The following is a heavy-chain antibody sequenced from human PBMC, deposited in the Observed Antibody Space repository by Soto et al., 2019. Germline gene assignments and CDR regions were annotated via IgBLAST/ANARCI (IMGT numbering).Heavy chain of an antibody. CDR2: ISGSGGST. CDR1: GFTFSSYA. Sequence: GVSLRFSCPASGFTFSSYAMSWVRQAPGKGLEWVSAISGSGGSTYYADSVKGRFTISRDNSKNTLYLQMSSLRAEDTAVYYCAKAPKPRGTRTSCYYYCHMDVCERGTTVAVTS. CDR3: AKAPKPRGTRTSCYYYCHMDV. D-gene: IGHD2-2*01. V-gene: IGHV3-23*01. J-gene: IGHJ6*01.